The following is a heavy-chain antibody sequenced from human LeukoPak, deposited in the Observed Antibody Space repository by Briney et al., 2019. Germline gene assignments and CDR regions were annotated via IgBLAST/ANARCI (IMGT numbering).Heavy chain of an antibody. J-gene: IGHJ4*02. CDR1: GFTSSSYW. CDR3: ARGSRSTLSGFDY. V-gene: IGHV3-74*01. D-gene: IGHD3-10*01. Sequence: GGSLRLSCAASGFTSSSYWMHWVRQAPGKGLVWVSRINSDGSSTSYADSVKGRFTISRDNAKNTLYLQMNSLRAEDTAVYYCARGSRSTLSGFDYWGQGTLVTVSS. CDR2: INSDGSST.